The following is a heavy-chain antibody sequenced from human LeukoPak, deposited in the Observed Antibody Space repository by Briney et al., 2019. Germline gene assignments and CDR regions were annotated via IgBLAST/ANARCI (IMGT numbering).Heavy chain of an antibody. CDR2: IYPGEYDI. CDR1: EYSFGNYW. J-gene: IGHJ3*02. Sequence: GESLKISCKGSEYSFGNYWIGWVRQMPGKGLEWMGIIYPGEYDIRYSPSFQGQVTISTDKSISTAYLQWSSLKASDTAMYYCARRDGYGAYDIWGQGTMVTVSS. CDR3: ARRDGYGAYDI. V-gene: IGHV5-51*01. D-gene: IGHD5-24*01.